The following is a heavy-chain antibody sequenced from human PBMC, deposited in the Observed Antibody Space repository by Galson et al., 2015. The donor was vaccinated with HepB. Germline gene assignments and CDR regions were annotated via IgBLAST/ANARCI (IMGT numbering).Heavy chain of an antibody. J-gene: IGHJ4*02. CDR3: ARDSKWGSSYTNFDY. Sequence: SVKVSCKASGYTFTGYYMHWVRQAPGQGLEWMGWINPNSGGTNYAQKFQGRVTMTRDTSISTAYMELSRLRSDDTAVYYCARDSKWGSSYTNFDYWGQGTLVTVSS. CDR2: INPNSGGT. D-gene: IGHD6-6*01. CDR1: GYTFTGYY. V-gene: IGHV1-2*02.